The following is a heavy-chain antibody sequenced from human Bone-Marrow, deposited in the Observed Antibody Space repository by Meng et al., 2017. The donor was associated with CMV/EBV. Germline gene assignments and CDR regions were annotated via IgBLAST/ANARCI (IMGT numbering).Heavy chain of an antibody. V-gene: IGHV3-30*04. CDR1: GFTFSSYA. D-gene: IGHD3-16*01. CDR2: ISYDGSNK. Sequence: GGSLRLSCAASGFTFSSYAMHWVRQAPGKGLEWVAVISYDGSNKYYADSVKGRFTISRDNSKNTLYLQMNSLRAEDTAVYYCARGAKGGYFDYWGQGTLVTVSS. J-gene: IGHJ4*02. CDR3: ARGAKGGYFDY.